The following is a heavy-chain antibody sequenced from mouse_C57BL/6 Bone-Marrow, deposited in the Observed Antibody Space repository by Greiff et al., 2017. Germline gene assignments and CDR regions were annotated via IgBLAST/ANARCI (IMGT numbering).Heavy chain of an antibody. CDR1: GYTFTSYG. V-gene: IGHV1-58*01. Sequence: EVQLQQSGAELVRPGSSVKMSCKTSGYTFTSYGINWVKQRPGQGLEWIGYIYIGNGYTEYNEKFKGKATLTSDTSSSTAYMQLSSLTSEDSAIYFCAKGPPYYSNYENYFDYWGQGTTLTVSS. CDR3: AKGPPYYSNYENYFDY. D-gene: IGHD2-5*01. CDR2: IYIGNGYT. J-gene: IGHJ2*01.